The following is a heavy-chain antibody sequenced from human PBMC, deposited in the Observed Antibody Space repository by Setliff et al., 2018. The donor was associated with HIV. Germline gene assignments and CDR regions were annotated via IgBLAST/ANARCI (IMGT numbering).Heavy chain of an antibody. J-gene: IGHJ4*02. CDR3: ASNYCSAGSCYLDY. Sequence: SETLSLTCTVSGGSISNSRYYWGWIRQPPGKGLEWIGSIYYTGSTYDNPSLKSRVTISVDTSKNQFSLKLSSVTAADTAVYYCASNYCSAGSCYLDYWGQGTLVT. CDR2: IYYTGST. D-gene: IGHD2-15*01. V-gene: IGHV4-39*01. CDR1: GGSISNSRYY.